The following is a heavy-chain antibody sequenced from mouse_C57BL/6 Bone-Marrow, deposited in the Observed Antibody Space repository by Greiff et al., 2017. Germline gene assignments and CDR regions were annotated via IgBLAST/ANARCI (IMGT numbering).Heavy chain of an antibody. CDR1: GFNIKDYY. J-gene: IGHJ4*01. D-gene: IGHD1-1*01. V-gene: IGHV14-2*01. Sequence: EVQLQQSGAELVKPGASVKLSCTASGFNIKDYYMHWVKQRTEQGLEWIGRIDPEDGETKYAPKFQGKATITADTSSNTAYLQLSSLTSEDTAVYYSAMGTTVVAHYYAMDYWGQGTSVTVSS. CDR2: IDPEDGET. CDR3: AMGTTVVAHYYAMDY.